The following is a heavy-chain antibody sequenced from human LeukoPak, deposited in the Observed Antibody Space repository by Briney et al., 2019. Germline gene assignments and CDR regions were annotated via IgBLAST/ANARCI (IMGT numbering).Heavy chain of an antibody. D-gene: IGHD1-26*01. CDR1: GFDFSSYA. CDR2: IGAYAART. Sequence: GGSLRLSCVASGFDFSSYAMTWVRQAPGRGLEWVSTIGAYAARTYYADSVKGRFTTSRENSRSTLSLQMNSLRAEDTALYYCAKDPLGGGSSLINWFDSWGQGVWVTVSS. J-gene: IGHJ5*01. CDR3: AKDPLGGGSSLINWFDS. V-gene: IGHV3-23*01.